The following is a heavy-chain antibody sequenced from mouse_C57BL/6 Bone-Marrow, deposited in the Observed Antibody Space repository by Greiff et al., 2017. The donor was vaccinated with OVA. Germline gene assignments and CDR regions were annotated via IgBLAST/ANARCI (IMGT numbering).Heavy chain of an antibody. CDR3: ARMRALLRYPAWFAY. D-gene: IGHD1-1*01. CDR2: IWWDDDK. J-gene: IGHJ3*01. CDR1: GFSLSTFGMG. V-gene: IGHV8-8*01. Sequence: QVTLKESGPGILQPSQTLSLTCSFSGFSLSTFGMGVGWIRQPSGKGLEWLAHIWWDDDKYYNPALKSRLTISKDTSKNQVFLKIANVDTADTATYYCARMRALLRYPAWFAYWGQGTLVTVSA.